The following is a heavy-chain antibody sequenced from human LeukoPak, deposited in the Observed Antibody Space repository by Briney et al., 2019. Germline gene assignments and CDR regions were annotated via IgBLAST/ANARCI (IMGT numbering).Heavy chain of an antibody. V-gene: IGHV3-9*01. D-gene: IGHD2-21*02. Sequence: PGGSLRLSCAATGFTFDDYAMHWVRQAPGKGLEWVSGISWNSGSIGYADSVKGRFTISRDNAKNSLYLQMNSLRAEDTAVYYCARDPPVVTAILRGGWRGAFDIWGQGTMVTVSS. CDR2: ISWNSGSI. J-gene: IGHJ3*02. CDR3: ARDPPVVTAILRGGWRGAFDI. CDR1: GFTFDDYA.